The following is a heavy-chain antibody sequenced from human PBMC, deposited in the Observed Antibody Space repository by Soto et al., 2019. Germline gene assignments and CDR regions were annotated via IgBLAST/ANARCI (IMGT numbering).Heavy chain of an antibody. D-gene: IGHD3-22*01. CDR2: ISAYNGNT. V-gene: IGHV1-18*01. Sequence: QVQLVQSGAEVKKPGASVKVSCKASGDIFTSYGISWVRQAPGQGLEWMGWISAYNGNTHYAQKCKGGGTMTTDTXXSTADMELRSLGTDDTAVYYCAGDQEGITMMVGGTWGQGTLVTGSS. J-gene: IGHJ5*02. CDR1: GDIFTSYG. CDR3: AGDQEGITMMVGGT.